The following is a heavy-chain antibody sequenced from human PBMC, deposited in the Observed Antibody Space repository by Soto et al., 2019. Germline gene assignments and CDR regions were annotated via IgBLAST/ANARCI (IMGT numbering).Heavy chain of an antibody. Sequence: QVQLVQSGAEVKKPGASVKVSCKASGYTFTSYDINWVRQATGQGLEWMGWMNPNSGNTGYAQKFQGRVTMTRNTAISTAYMELSSLRSDDTAVYYCARGLEAVAGTDYYYGMDVWGQGTTVTVSS. CDR2: MNPNSGNT. D-gene: IGHD6-19*01. CDR1: GYTFTSYD. CDR3: ARGLEAVAGTDYYYGMDV. V-gene: IGHV1-8*01. J-gene: IGHJ6*02.